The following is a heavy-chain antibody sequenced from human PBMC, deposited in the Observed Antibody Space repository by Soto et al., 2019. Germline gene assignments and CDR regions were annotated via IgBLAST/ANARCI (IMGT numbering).Heavy chain of an antibody. D-gene: IGHD6-6*01. CDR3: AKDRPLRRYGSSYLVGIDY. Sequence: EVQLLESGGGLVQPGGSLRLSCATSGFTFSSYAMSWVRQAPGKGLEWVSAISGGGVSTIYADSVKGRFTISRDNSKNTLYLKMSSLRAEDRAVYYCAKDRPLRRYGSSYLVGIDYWGQGTRVTVSS. J-gene: IGHJ4*02. V-gene: IGHV3-23*01. CDR2: ISGGGVST. CDR1: GFTFSSYA.